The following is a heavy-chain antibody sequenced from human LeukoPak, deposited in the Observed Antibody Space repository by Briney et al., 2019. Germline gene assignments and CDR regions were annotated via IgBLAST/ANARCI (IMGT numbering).Heavy chain of an antibody. D-gene: IGHD3-22*01. CDR1: GFIFSEYA. Sequence: GGSLRLSCAGSGFIFSEYAMNWVRQAPGEGLEWVSYIRSSSEIIYYADSVKGRFTISRDNSKNTLYLQMNSLRAEDTAVYYCAKGLGSGYYYYYYYMDVWGKGTTVTVSS. CDR2: IRSSSEII. CDR3: AKGLGSGYYYYYYYMDV. V-gene: IGHV3-48*01. J-gene: IGHJ6*03.